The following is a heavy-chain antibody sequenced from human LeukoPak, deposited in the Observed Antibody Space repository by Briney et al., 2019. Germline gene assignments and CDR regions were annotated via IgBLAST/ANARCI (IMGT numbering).Heavy chain of an antibody. Sequence: PGRSLTLSCAASGFTFSSYGMHWVRQAPGKGLEWVGVIWYDGRSKQYADSVKGRSTISRDNSKNTLFLQMNSLRAEDTAVYYCARGETNWFDSWGQGTLVTVSS. CDR1: GFTFSSYG. V-gene: IGHV3-33*01. CDR3: ARGETNWFDS. CDR2: IWYDGRSK. J-gene: IGHJ5*01.